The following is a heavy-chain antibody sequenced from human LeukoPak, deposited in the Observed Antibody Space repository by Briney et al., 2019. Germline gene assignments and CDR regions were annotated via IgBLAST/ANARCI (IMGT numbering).Heavy chain of an antibody. CDR3: ATVAGSSLSRNYFDP. CDR1: GFNFDDYA. V-gene: IGHV3-9*01. J-gene: IGHJ5*02. Sequence: SLRLSCAASGFNFDDYAMHWVRQPPGKGLEWVSGISWNSANIGYADSVKGRFTISRDNAKNSLYLQMNSLRDEDSAFYYCATVAGSSLSRNYFDPWGQGTLVTVFS. CDR2: ISWNSANI. D-gene: IGHD6-6*01.